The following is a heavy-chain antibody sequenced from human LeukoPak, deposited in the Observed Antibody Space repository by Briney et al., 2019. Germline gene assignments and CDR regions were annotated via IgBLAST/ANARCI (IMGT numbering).Heavy chain of an antibody. V-gene: IGHV3-9*01. Sequence: GGSLRLSCAASGFTVDDYAMHWVRQAPGKGLEWVSGISWNSGSIGYADSVKGRFTISRDNAKNSLYLQMNSLRAEDTALYYCAKEYLNDHYYDSSGALDYWGQGTLVTVSS. D-gene: IGHD3-22*01. CDR3: AKEYLNDHYYDSSGALDY. CDR2: ISWNSGSI. CDR1: GFTVDDYA. J-gene: IGHJ4*02.